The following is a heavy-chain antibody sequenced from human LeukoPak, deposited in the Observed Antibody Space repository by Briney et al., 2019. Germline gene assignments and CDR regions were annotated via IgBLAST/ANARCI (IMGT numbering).Heavy chain of an antibody. Sequence: PGGSLRLSCAASGFTFSTYAMSWVRQAPGKGLEWVSGISGSGGSTLYADSVKGQFTISRDNSKKTVYLQMNSLRAEDTAVYYCAKDRVAHFFYWYFDLWGRGTLVTVSS. V-gene: IGHV3-23*01. CDR1: GFTFSTYA. CDR2: ISGSGGST. D-gene: IGHD5-12*01. CDR3: AKDRVAHFFYWYFDL. J-gene: IGHJ2*01.